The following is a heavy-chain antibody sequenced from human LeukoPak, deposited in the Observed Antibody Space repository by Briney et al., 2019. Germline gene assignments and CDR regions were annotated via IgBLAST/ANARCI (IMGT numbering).Heavy chain of an antibody. D-gene: IGHD6-13*01. CDR2: IYPGDSDT. V-gene: IGHV5-51*01. CDR1: GYSFANYW. J-gene: IGHJ3*02. CDR3: ARQKTIAAIDHDAFDI. Sequence: GESLKISCKGSGYSFANYWIGWVRQMPGKGLEWMGIIYPGDSDTRYSPSFQGQVTISADKSISTAFLQWNSLKASDTAMYYCARQKTIAAIDHDAFDIWGQGTMVTVSS.